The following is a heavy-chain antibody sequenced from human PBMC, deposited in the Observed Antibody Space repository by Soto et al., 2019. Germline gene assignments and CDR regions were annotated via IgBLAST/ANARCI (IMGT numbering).Heavy chain of an antibody. CDR3: AKEYGRLDY. Sequence: GGSLRLSCAASGFTFSDYYMSWIRQAPGKGLEWVSYISSSSGYTNYADSVKGRFTISRDNAKNSLYLQMNSLRAEDTAVCYCAKEYGRLDYWGQGTLVTVSS. D-gene: IGHD4-17*01. CDR1: GFTFSDYY. V-gene: IGHV3-11*06. CDR2: ISSSSGYT. J-gene: IGHJ4*02.